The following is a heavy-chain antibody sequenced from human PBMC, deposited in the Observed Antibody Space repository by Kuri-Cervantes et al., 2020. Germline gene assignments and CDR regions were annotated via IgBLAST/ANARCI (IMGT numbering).Heavy chain of an antibody. Sequence: GESLKISCAASGFTFSSDWMSWVRQAPGKGLEWVANIKQDGSEKYYVDSVKGRFTISRDNAKNSLYLQMNSLRAEDTAVYYCASQYSSSWYLTDWGQGTLVTVSS. J-gene: IGHJ4*02. CDR3: ASQYSSSWYLTD. CDR1: GFTFSSDW. V-gene: IGHV3-7*01. D-gene: IGHD6-13*01. CDR2: IKQDGSEK.